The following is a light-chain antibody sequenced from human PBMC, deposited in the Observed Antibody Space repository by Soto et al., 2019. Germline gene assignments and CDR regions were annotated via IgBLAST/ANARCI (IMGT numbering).Light chain of an antibody. Sequence: EILLTQSPVTLSVSPGARATLSCRASQSLTSNLAWYQQRPGQAPRLLIYDTSTRATDVPARFSGSGSGTEFTLTIASLQSEDFAVYYCQQYNHWPRMLSFGGGNRVEL. J-gene: IGKJ4*01. V-gene: IGKV3-15*01. CDR3: QQYNHWPRMLS. CDR2: DTS. CDR1: QSLTSN.